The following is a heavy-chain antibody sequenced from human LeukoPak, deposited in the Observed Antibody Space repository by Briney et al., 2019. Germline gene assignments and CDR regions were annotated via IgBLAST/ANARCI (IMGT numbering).Heavy chain of an antibody. CDR3: ARDCSSTSCYMHYFDY. J-gene: IGHJ4*02. V-gene: IGHV1-46*01. CDR2: INPAGGTT. CDR1: RYTFTKYF. D-gene: IGHD2-2*02. Sequence: ASVKVSCQASRYTFTKYFTQWVRQAPGQGLEWMGIINPAGGTTNYAQKFQGRVTMTRDTSTSTVYMELSSLRSEDTAVYYCARDCSSTSCYMHYFDYWGQGTLVTVSS.